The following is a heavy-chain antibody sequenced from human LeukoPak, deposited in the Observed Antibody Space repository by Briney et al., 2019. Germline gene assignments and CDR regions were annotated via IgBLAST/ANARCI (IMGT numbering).Heavy chain of an antibody. CDR2: INPNSGGT. CDR3: ARESPLWFGP. V-gene: IGHV1-2*06. CDR1: GYTFTGYY. Sequence: GASVKVSCKASGYTFTGYYMNWVRQAPGQGLEWMGRINPNSGGTNYAQKFQGSVTMTRDTSISTAYMELNRLRSDDTAVYYCARESPLWFGPWGQGTLVTVSS. J-gene: IGHJ5*02.